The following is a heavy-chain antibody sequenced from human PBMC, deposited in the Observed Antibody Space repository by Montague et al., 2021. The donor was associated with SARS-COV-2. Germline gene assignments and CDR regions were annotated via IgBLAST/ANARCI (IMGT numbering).Heavy chain of an antibody. Sequence: SENLSLTCAVSGGSISSSNWWSWVRQPPGKGLEWIGEIYHSGNTNYNPSLQSRFTISVDKSKNQFSLRLSSVTAADTAVYYCARSSILGAHRFDYWGQGTLVTVSS. CDR1: GGSISSSNW. CDR2: IYHSGNT. D-gene: IGHD3-16*01. CDR3: ARSSILGAHRFDY. J-gene: IGHJ4*02. V-gene: IGHV4-4*02.